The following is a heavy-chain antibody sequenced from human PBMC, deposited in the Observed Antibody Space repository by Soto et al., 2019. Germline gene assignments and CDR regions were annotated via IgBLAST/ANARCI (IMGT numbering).Heavy chain of an antibody. J-gene: IGHJ4*02. CDR2: INPNSGGT. CDR3: TKEPATAKPEGVDF. Sequence: ASVKVSCKASGYTFSDYYIHWLRQAPGQGLEWMGWINPNSGGTKYAPKFQGGVTMTRDTSITTAYMELSRLRSGDTAVYYCTKEPATAKPEGVDFWGQGTLVTVSS. V-gene: IGHV1-2*02. CDR1: GYTFSDYY. D-gene: IGHD1-1*01.